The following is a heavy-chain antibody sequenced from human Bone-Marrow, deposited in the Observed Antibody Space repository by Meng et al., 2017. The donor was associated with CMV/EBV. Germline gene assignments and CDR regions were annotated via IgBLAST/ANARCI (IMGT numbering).Heavy chain of an antibody. CDR2: IYYSGST. CDR1: GGSISSYY. D-gene: IGHD3-10*01. V-gene: IGHV4-59*12. Sequence: SETLSLTCTVSGGSISSYYWSWIRQPPGKGLEWIGYIYYSGSTNYNPSLKSRVTISVDTSKNQFSLKLSSVTAADTAVYYCARDGGSYYGSGSYYYYYYYGMDVWGQGTTVTVSS. CDR3: ARDGGSYYGSGSYYYYYYYGMDV. J-gene: IGHJ6*02.